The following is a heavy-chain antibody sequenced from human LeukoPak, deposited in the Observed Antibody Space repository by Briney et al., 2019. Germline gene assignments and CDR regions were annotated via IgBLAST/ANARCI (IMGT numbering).Heavy chain of an antibody. CDR3: ARVKSYYYDTSDKDAFDI. Sequence: GASVKVSCKASGYTFTSHFMHWVRQAPGQGLEWMGIINPRGGSTSYTQKFQGRVTMTRDTSTSTVYMELSSLRSEDTAVNYCARVKSYYYDTSDKDAFDIWGQGTMVTVSS. D-gene: IGHD3-22*01. J-gene: IGHJ3*02. CDR2: INPRGGST. V-gene: IGHV1-46*01. CDR1: GYTFTSHF.